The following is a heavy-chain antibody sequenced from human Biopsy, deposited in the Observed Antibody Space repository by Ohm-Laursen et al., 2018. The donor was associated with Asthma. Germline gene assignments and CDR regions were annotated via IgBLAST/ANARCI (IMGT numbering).Heavy chain of an antibody. CDR2: MSYDDSQT. V-gene: IGHV3-30*03. D-gene: IGHD2/OR15-2a*01. Sequence: SLRLSCAASGFPISNYGMHWVRQAPGTGLEWVAVMSYDDSQTRYADSVKGRFTISRDNSKNILYLQMSSLRDEDTAVYYWARWQDVSMARGFDYWGQGTLVTVSS. CDR3: ARWQDVSMARGFDY. CDR1: GFPISNYG. J-gene: IGHJ4*02.